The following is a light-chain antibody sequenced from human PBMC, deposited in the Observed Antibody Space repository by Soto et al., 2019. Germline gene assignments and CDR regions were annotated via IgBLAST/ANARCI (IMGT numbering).Light chain of an antibody. Sequence: QSVLTQPPSVSGAPGQRVTISCTGSSSNIGAGYDVHWYQQFPGTAPKLLIYGNSNRPSGVPDRFSGSKSGTSASLAITGLQADDEADYYCQSYDSSLSGVFGSRTKVTVL. CDR2: GNS. J-gene: IGLJ1*01. CDR1: SSNIGAGYD. V-gene: IGLV1-40*01. CDR3: QSYDSSLSGV.